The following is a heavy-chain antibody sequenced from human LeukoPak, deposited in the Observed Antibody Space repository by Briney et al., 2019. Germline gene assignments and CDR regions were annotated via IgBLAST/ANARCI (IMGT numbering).Heavy chain of an antibody. CDR3: AADRVVTSSFDY. D-gene: IGHD2-21*02. Sequence: GGSLRLSCAASGFTFSSYGMHWVRQAPGKGLEWVAFIRYDGSNKYYADSVKGRFTISRDNSKNTLYLQMNSLRAEDTAVYYCAADRVVTSSFDYWGQGTLVTVSS. V-gene: IGHV3-30*02. CDR2: IRYDGSNK. CDR1: GFTFSSYG. J-gene: IGHJ4*02.